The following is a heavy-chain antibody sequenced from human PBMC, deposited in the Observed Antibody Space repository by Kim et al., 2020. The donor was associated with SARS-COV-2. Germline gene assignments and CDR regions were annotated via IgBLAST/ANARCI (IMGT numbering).Heavy chain of an antibody. D-gene: IGHD5-12*01. Sequence: GGSLRLSCAASGFTFSSYEMNWVRQAPGKGLEWVSYISSSGSTIYYADSVKGRFTISRDNAKNSLYLQMNSLRAEDTAVYYCARAPRVATIFDYWGQGTLVTVSS. V-gene: IGHV3-48*03. CDR2: ISSSGSTI. J-gene: IGHJ4*02. CDR1: GFTFSSYE. CDR3: ARAPRVATIFDY.